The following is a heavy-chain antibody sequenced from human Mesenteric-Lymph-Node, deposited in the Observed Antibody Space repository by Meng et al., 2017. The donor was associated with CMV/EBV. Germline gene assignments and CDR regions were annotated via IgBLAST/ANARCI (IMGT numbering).Heavy chain of an antibody. Sequence: GESLKISCAASGFTFSSYGMHWVRQAPGKGLEWVAFIRYDGSNKYYADSVKGRFTISRDNSNNTLYLQMNSLRAEDTAVYYCARELRLSTWGQGTLVTVSS. CDR1: GFTFSSYG. CDR2: IRYDGSNK. D-gene: IGHD2-15*01. CDR3: ARELRLST. J-gene: IGHJ5*02. V-gene: IGHV3-30*02.